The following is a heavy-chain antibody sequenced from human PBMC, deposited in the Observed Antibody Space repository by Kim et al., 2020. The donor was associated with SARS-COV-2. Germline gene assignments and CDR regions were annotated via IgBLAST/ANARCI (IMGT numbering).Heavy chain of an antibody. Sequence: ASVKVSCKASGYTFTGYYMHWVRQAPGQGLEWMGWINPNSGGTNYAQKFQGWVTMTRDTSISTAYMELSRLRSDDTAVYYCAREMVRGVNCFDPWGQGTLVTVSS. CDR1: GYTFTGYY. CDR3: AREMVRGVNCFDP. V-gene: IGHV1-2*04. J-gene: IGHJ5*02. D-gene: IGHD3-10*01. CDR2: INPNSGGT.